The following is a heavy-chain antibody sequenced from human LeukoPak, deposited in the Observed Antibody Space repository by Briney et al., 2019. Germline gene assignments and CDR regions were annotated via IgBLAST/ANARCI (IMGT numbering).Heavy chain of an antibody. Sequence: GGSLRLSCSASGFIFSDYYMSWIRQAPGKGLEWISYIGKNGNLRDYADSVKGRFTISRDNAKNSLYLQMNSLRAEDTALYYCAKDQGGEGLWFGEGVDFSPLDYWGQGTLVTVSS. CDR1: GFIFSDYY. CDR2: IGKNGNLR. CDR3: AKDQGGEGLWFGEGVDFSPLDY. D-gene: IGHD3-10*01. V-gene: IGHV3-11*01. J-gene: IGHJ4*02.